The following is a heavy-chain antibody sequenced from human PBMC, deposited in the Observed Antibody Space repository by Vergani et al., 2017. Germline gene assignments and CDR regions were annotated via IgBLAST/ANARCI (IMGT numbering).Heavy chain of an antibody. Sequence: EVQLEESGGGLVLPGRSLRLSCVASGFTSAGYAMHWVRQAPGKGLEWVSGISGNSNSIGYADSVKGRFTISRDNAKNSLYLQMNRLRAEDTALYYCAKDLGTSSGGGWFDPWGQGTLVTVSS. CDR1: GFTSAGYA. CDR2: ISGNSNSI. D-gene: IGHD6-6*01. CDR3: AKDLGTSSGGGWFDP. J-gene: IGHJ5*02. V-gene: IGHV3-9*02.